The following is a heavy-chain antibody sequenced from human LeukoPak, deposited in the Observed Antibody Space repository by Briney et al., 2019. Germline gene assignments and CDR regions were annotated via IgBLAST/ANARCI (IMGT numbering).Heavy chain of an antibody. D-gene: IGHD3-3*01. CDR1: GYTFTSNY. CDR2: FIPILGTA. Sequence: SVTVSCKAFGYTFTSNYMHWVRQAPGQGLEWMGVFIPILGTANSTQKFQGRVTITADISTNTVYMELSSLRSEDTAVYFCAGIPVFGVVLHQEPVWGKGTTVTVSS. V-gene: IGHV1-69*10. CDR3: AGIPVFGVVLHQEPV. J-gene: IGHJ6*04.